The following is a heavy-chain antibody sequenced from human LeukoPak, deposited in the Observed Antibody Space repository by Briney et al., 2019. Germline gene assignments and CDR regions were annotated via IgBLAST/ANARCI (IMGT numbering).Heavy chain of an antibody. D-gene: IGHD3-16*01. Sequence: GESVKISCKGSGYSFTSYWIGWVRQMPGKGLEWMGIIYPGDSDTRYSPSFQGQVTISADKSISTAYLQWSSLKASDTAMYYCARTSVYYDYVWGSPDYWGQGTLVTVSS. V-gene: IGHV5-51*01. CDR2: IYPGDSDT. J-gene: IGHJ4*02. CDR1: GYSFTSYW. CDR3: ARTSVYYDYVWGSPDY.